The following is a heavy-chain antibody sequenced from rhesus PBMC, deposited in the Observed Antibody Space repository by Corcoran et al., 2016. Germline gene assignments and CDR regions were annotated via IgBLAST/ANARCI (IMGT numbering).Heavy chain of an antibody. CDR2: IYPGDSDT. V-gene: IGHV5-43*01. J-gene: IGHJ4*01. CDR3: AKDNPGWTGYYFY. D-gene: IGHD3-3*01. Sequence: EVQLVQSGAEVKRPGESLRISCKTSGYSFTGSWISWVRQMPGKGLEWMGMIYPGDSDTRYSPSFQGQVTFSADKSISTAYLQWSSLKASDTATYYCAKDNPGWTGYYFYWGQGVLVTVSS. CDR1: GYSFTGSW.